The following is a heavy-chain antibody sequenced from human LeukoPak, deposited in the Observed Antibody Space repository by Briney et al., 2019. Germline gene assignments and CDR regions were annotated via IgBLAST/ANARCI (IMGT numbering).Heavy chain of an antibody. CDR2: ISAYNGNT. Sequence: ASVKVSCKASGYTFTSYGISWVRQAPGQGLEWMGWISAYNGNTNYAQKLQGRVTMTTDTSASTAYMELSSLRSEDMAVYYCARDNRRPHYDILTGYPGGYYYYYMDVWGKGTTVTISS. V-gene: IGHV1-18*03. CDR3: ARDNRRPHYDILTGYPGGYYYYYMDV. D-gene: IGHD3-9*01. J-gene: IGHJ6*03. CDR1: GYTFTSYG.